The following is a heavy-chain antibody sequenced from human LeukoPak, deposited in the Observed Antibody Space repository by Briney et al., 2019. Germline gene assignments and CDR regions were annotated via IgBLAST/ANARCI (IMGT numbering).Heavy chain of an antibody. CDR3: AKDITFGALNY. J-gene: IGHJ4*02. CDR2: IYSGGST. CDR1: GFTVSSNY. Sequence: PGGSLRLSCAASGFTVSSNYMSWVRQAPGKGLEWVSVIYSGGSTYYADSVKGRFTISRDNSKNTLYLQMNSLRAEDTAVYYCAKDITFGALNYWGQGTLVTVSS. V-gene: IGHV3-66*01. D-gene: IGHD1-14*01.